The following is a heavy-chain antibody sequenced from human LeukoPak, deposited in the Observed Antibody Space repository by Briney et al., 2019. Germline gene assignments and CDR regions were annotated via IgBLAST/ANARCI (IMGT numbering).Heavy chain of an antibody. CDR2: INPSGGST. D-gene: IGHD3-3*01. J-gene: IGHJ6*02. CDR1: GYTFTSYY. V-gene: IGHV1-46*01. CDR3: ARDPGRTIFGVVSPPHHYYYYGMDV. Sequence: ASVKVSCKASGYTFTSYYMHWVRQAPGQGLEWMGIINPSGGSTSYAQKFQGRVTMTRDTSTSTVYMELSSLRSEDTAVYYCARDPGRTIFGVVSPPHHYYYYGMDVWGQGTTVTVSS.